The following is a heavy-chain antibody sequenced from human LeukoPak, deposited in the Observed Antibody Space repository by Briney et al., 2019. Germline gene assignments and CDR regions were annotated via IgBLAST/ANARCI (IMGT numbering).Heavy chain of an antibody. V-gene: IGHV4-39*07. D-gene: IGHD4-17*01. CDR1: GGSISSRSYY. CDR2: IYNSGST. Sequence: LETLPLTCTVSGGSISSRSYYWGWIRQPPGTGLEWIGSIYNSGSTDYNPSLKSRVTISVDTSKNQFSLKLSSVTAADTAVYYCAREREGPYGYLDYWGQGILVTVSS. CDR3: AREREGPYGYLDY. J-gene: IGHJ4*02.